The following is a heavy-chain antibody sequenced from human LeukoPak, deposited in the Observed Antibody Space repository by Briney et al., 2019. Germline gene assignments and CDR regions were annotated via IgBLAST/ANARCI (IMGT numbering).Heavy chain of an antibody. J-gene: IGHJ4*02. Sequence: GGSLRLSCAASGFTFSDYYMTWIRQAPGKGLEWVSYISSSGSKIYYADSVKGRFTISRDNAKNSLYLQMNSLRAEDTAVYYCASLNHYALNYWGQGTLVTVSS. CDR3: ASLNHYALNY. V-gene: IGHV3-11*01. CDR2: ISSSGSKI. D-gene: IGHD2-2*01. CDR1: GFTFSDYY.